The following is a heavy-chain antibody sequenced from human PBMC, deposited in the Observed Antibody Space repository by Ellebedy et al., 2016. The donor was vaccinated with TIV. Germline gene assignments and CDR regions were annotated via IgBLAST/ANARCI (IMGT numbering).Heavy chain of an antibody. V-gene: IGHV3-48*01. CDR2: ISSSSSTI. CDR3: ARDPVVTLTQGAFDI. D-gene: IGHD4-23*01. J-gene: IGHJ3*02. Sequence: GESLKISXAASGFTFSSYSMNWVRQAPGKGLEWVSYISSSSSTIYYADSVKGRFTISRDNAKNSLYLQMNSLRAEDTAVYYCARDPVVTLTQGAFDIWGQGTMVTVSS. CDR1: GFTFSSYS.